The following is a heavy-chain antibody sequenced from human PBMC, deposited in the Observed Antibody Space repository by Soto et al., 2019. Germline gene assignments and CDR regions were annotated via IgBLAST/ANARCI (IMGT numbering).Heavy chain of an antibody. CDR1: GGSISSGGYY. J-gene: IGHJ6*02. D-gene: IGHD3-10*01. Sequence: SETLSLTCTVSGGSISSGGYYWSWIRQHPGKGLEWFGYIYYSGSTYSNPFLKSRVTISVDTSKNQFSLKLSSVTAADTALYYCARHREYYYGSGSFYGMDVWGQGTTVTVSS. CDR3: ARHREYYYGSGSFYGMDV. CDR2: IYYSGST. V-gene: IGHV4-31*03.